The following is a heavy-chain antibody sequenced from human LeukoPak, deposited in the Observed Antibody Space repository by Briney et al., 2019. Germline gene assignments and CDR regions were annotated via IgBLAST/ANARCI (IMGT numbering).Heavy chain of an antibody. J-gene: IGHJ4*02. D-gene: IGHD5-12*01. CDR2: ISSSGSTI. Sequence: PGGSLRLSCAASGFTFSSYEMNWVRQAPGKGLEWVSYISSSGSTIYYADSVKGRFTISRDNAKNSLYLQMNSLRAEDTAVYYCARDPGVATEPYYFDYWGQGTLVTVSS. CDR1: GFTFSSYE. CDR3: ARDPGVATEPYYFDY. V-gene: IGHV3-48*03.